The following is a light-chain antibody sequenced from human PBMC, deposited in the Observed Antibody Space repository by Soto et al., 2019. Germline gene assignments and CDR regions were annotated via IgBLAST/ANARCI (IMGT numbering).Light chain of an antibody. CDR2: DAS. J-gene: IGKJ4*01. CDR1: QSVSNSY. V-gene: IGKV3D-20*01. Sequence: ETVLTQSPATLSLSPGERATLSCAASQSVSNSYLAWYQQKPGLAPRLLIYDASSRATGIPDRFSGSGSGTDFTLTISRLEPEDFAVYYCQQYGSSPLTFGGGTKVDIK. CDR3: QQYGSSPLT.